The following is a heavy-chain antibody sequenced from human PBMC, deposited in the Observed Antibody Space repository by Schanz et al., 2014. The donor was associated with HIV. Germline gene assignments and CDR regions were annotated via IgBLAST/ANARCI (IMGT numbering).Heavy chain of an antibody. Sequence: EVQLVESGGGLIQPGGSLRLSCAASGFTVSSNYMSWVRQAPGKGLEWVSVIYSGGSTDYADSVKGRFTVSRDNSKNTLNLQMKSLRAEDTAVYYCARDVGDGFNFYYFEYWGQGTLVTVSS. CDR2: IYSGGST. V-gene: IGHV3-66*03. D-gene: IGHD1-26*01. J-gene: IGHJ4*02. CDR3: ARDVGDGFNFYYFEY. CDR1: GFTVSSNY.